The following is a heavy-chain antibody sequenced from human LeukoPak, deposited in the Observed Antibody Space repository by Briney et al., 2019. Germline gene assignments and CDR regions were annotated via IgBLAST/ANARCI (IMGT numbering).Heavy chain of an antibody. Sequence: GGSLRLSCAASGFTFSRYWMHWVRQAPGKGLVWVSRIKSDGSTNYADSVKGRFTISRDNAKNSLYLQMNSLRVEDTAVYYCARTRDGPFAYWGQGTLVTVSS. CDR3: ARTRDGPFAY. V-gene: IGHV3-74*01. D-gene: IGHD5-24*01. CDR2: IKSDGST. CDR1: GFTFSRYW. J-gene: IGHJ4*02.